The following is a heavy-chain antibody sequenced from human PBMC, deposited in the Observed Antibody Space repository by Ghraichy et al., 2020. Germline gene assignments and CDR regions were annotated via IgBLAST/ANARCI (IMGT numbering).Heavy chain of an antibody. J-gene: IGHJ4*02. V-gene: IGHV3-33*01. CDR3: ARFHDYGDSRGHFDY. D-gene: IGHD4-17*01. CDR2: IWYDGSKK. Sequence: GGSLRLSCAASGFTFSSYGMHWVRQAPGKGLEWVALIWYDGSKKYYADSVKGRFTISRDNSKNTLYLQMNSLKAEDTAVYYCARFHDYGDSRGHFDYWGQGTLVTVSS. CDR1: GFTFSSYG.